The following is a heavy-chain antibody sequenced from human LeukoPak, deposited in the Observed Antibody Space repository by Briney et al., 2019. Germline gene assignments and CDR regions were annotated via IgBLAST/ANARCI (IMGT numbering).Heavy chain of an antibody. Sequence: SETLSLTCTISGDSISSSSYYWGWIRQPPGKGLEWIGSIHYSGTTYYNPSLKSRVTILVDTSKNLFSLKLSSVTAADTAVYYCASPSSSSSTYDYWGQGTLVTVSS. V-gene: IGHV4-39*01. CDR1: GDSISSSSYY. J-gene: IGHJ4*02. CDR2: IHYSGTT. D-gene: IGHD6-6*01. CDR3: ASPSSSSSTYDY.